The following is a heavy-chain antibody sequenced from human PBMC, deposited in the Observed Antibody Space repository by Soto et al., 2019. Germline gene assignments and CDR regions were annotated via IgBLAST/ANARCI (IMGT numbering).Heavy chain of an antibody. Sequence: QVQLVQSGAEVKKPGSSVKVSCKASGGTFSSYAISWVRQAPGQGLEWMGGIIPIFGTAHYAQKFQGRVTITAVDSPSTGYRELSSGRSEDTAVYYCAGEYSSGWSVTAYWFDHWGQGTLVTVSS. J-gene: IGHJ5*02. CDR2: IIPIFGTA. CDR3: AGEYSSGWSVTAYWFDH. V-gene: IGHV1-69*01. D-gene: IGHD6-19*01. CDR1: GGTFSSYA.